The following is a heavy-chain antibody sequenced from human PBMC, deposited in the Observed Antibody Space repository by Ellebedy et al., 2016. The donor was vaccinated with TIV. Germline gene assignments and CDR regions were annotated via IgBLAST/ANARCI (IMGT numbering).Heavy chain of an antibody. CDR1: GFTFSGYW. V-gene: IGHV3-7*02. J-gene: IGHJ6*02. Sequence: GESLKISXAASGFTFSGYWMSWFRQAPGKGLEWVANIHEDGSEKYYVDSVKGRFIISRDNTKKSLYLQMNSLRAEDTAVYYCARNSRIAAAQNYYYYYGMDVWGQGTTVTVSS. D-gene: IGHD6-13*01. CDR2: IHEDGSEK. CDR3: ARNSRIAAAQNYYYYYGMDV.